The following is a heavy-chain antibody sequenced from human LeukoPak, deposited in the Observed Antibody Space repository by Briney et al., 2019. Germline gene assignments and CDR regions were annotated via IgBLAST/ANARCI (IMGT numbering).Heavy chain of an antibody. D-gene: IGHD5-12*01. CDR1: GFTFSDYY. CDR2: ISDTGSTI. Sequence: GGSLRLSCAASGFTFSDYYMGWIRQAPGKGLDWVSYISDTGSTIYYADSVKGRSTISRDNAKNSLYLQMNSLRAEDTAVYYCAASAIVAAYYWGQGTLVTVSS. V-gene: IGHV3-11*01. J-gene: IGHJ4*02. CDR3: AASAIVAAYY.